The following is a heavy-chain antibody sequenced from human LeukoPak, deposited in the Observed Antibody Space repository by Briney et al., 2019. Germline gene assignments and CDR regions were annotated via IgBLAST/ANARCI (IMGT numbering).Heavy chain of an antibody. CDR2: INPNSGGT. Sequence: GASVKVSCKASGYTFTGYYMHWVRQAPGQGLEWMGWINPNSGGTNYAQKFQGRVTMTRDTSISTAYMELSSLRSEDTAVYYCALGDYYDSSGYPRPTDYWGQGTLVTVSS. CDR3: ALGDYYDSSGYPRPTDY. CDR1: GYTFTGYY. J-gene: IGHJ4*02. D-gene: IGHD3-22*01. V-gene: IGHV1-2*02.